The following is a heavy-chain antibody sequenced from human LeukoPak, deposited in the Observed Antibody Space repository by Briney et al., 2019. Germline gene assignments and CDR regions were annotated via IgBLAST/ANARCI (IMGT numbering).Heavy chain of an antibody. D-gene: IGHD4-17*01. CDR1: GGSVISGGHY. J-gene: IGHJ4*02. Sequence: PSETLSLNCTVSGGSVISGGHYWSWIWQPPGKGLEWIGYIYYSGSTTYNPSLKSRVTISVDTSKNKFSLKLSSVTAADTAVYYCARVPISTTARGYFDYLVQGTLVTVSS. V-gene: IGHV4-61*08. CDR2: IYYSGST. CDR3: ARVPISTTARGYFDY.